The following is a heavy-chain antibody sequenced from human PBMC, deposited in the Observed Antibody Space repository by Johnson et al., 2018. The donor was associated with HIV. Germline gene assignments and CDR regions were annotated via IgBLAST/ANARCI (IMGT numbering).Heavy chain of an antibody. Sequence: QVQLVESGGGVVQPGRSLRLSCAASGFTFSSYAMHWVRQAPGKGLEWVAVISYDGSNKYYADSVKGRFTISRDNSKNTLYLQMHSLRAEDTSVYYCATVHSSSDAFDIWGQGTMVTVSS. D-gene: IGHD6-6*01. V-gene: IGHV3-30-3*01. CDR1: GFTFSSYA. CDR3: ATVHSSSDAFDI. J-gene: IGHJ3*02. CDR2: ISYDGSNK.